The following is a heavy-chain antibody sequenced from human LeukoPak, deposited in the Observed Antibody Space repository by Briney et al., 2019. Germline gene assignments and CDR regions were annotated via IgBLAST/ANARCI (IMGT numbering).Heavy chain of an antibody. V-gene: IGHV3-23*01. J-gene: IGHJ4*02. CDR2: ICGSGGST. CDR3: ANIPDQVTMVRGVIIDTDY. Sequence: PGVSLTLSCAASGFTFSSYAMSWVRQSPGRALEWLSSICGSGGSTYYADCVKGRFTISRDNSKNTLYLQMNSLRAEDTAVYYCANIPDQVTMVRGVIIDTDYWGQGTLVTVSS. CDR1: GFTFSSYA. D-gene: IGHD3-10*01.